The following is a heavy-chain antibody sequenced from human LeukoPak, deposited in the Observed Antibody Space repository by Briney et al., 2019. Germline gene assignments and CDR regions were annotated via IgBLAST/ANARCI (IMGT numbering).Heavy chain of an antibody. CDR1: GFTFASYG. J-gene: IGHJ4*02. Sequence: PGGSLRLSCAASGFTFASYGMSWVRQAPGKGLEWVSGVSGSGGSTYYADSVKGRFTISKDNSKNTLYLQMNSLGAEDTAVYYCAKCSAYYFDSSLSDYFDYWGQGTLVTVSS. CDR3: AKCSAYYFDSSLSDYFDY. V-gene: IGHV3-23*01. D-gene: IGHD3-22*01. CDR2: VSGSGGST.